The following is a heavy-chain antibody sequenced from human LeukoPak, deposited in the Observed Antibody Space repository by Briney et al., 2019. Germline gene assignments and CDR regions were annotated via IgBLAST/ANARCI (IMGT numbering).Heavy chain of an antibody. CDR1: GGTFSSYA. CDR3: ARAKKEGGGDWVDLFDY. Sequence: SVKVSCKASGGTFSSYAISWVRQAPGQGLEWMGGIIPIFGTANYAQKFQGRVTITTDESTSTAYMELSSLRSEDTAVYYCARAKKEGGGDWVDLFDYWGQGTLVTVSS. V-gene: IGHV1-69*05. J-gene: IGHJ4*02. CDR2: IIPIFGTA. D-gene: IGHD2-21*01.